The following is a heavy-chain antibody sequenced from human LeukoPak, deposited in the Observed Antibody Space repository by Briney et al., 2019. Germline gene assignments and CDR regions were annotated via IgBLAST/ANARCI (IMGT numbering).Heavy chain of an antibody. CDR3: ARGGSDIVVVVAATANWFDP. Sequence: PSETLSLTCAVYGGSFSGYYWSWIRQPPGKGLEWIGEISHSGSTNYNPSLKSRVTISVDTSKNQFSLKLSSVTAADTAVYYCARGGSDIVVVVAATANWFDPWGQGTLVTVSS. J-gene: IGHJ5*02. CDR1: GGSFSGYY. V-gene: IGHV4-34*01. CDR2: ISHSGST. D-gene: IGHD2-15*01.